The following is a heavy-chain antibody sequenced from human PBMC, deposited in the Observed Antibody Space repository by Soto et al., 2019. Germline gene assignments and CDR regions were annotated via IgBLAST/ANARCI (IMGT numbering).Heavy chain of an antibody. CDR1: GGSISSSNL. CDR2: IYHSGIT. Sequence: SETLSLTCAVSGGSISSSNLWNWVRQPPGKGLEWIGEIYHSGITSYNPSLKSRVTISLDKSKNQFSLKLSSVTAADTAVYYCARASATVAAAAIFDYWGQGTLVTVSS. D-gene: IGHD6-13*01. CDR3: ARASATVAAAAIFDY. V-gene: IGHV4-4*02. J-gene: IGHJ4*02.